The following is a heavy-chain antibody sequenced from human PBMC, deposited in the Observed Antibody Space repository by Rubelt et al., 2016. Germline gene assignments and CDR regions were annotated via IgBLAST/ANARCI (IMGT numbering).Heavy chain of an antibody. V-gene: IGHV3-21*05. CDR2: ISSSSSYT. CDR3: ARGGYCSGGSCYSWDY. D-gene: IGHD2-15*01. Sequence: PGGSLRLSCAASGFSLSGYSMDWVRQVPGKGLEWVSYISSSSSYTNYADSVKGRFAISRDNAKKSLYLQMKSLRAEDTAVYYCARGGYCSGGSCYSWDYWGQGTLVTVSS. CDR1: GFSLSGYS. J-gene: IGHJ4*02.